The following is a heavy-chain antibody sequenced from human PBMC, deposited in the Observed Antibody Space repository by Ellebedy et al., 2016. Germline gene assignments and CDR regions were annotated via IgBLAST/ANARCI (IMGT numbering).Heavy chain of an antibody. D-gene: IGHD6-13*01. V-gene: IGHV1-69*13. CDR3: ARGPGIAAVRYDEYFQH. CDR1: GYTFTSYA. Sequence: SVKVSXXASGYTFTSYAISWVRQAPGQGLEWMGGIIPIFGTANYAQKFQGRVTITADESTSTAYMELSSLRSEDTAVYYCARGPGIAAVRYDEYFQHWGQGTLVTVSS. CDR2: IIPIFGTA. J-gene: IGHJ1*01.